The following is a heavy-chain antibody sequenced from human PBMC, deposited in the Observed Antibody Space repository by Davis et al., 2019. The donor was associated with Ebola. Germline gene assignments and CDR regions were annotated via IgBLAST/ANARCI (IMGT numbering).Heavy chain of an antibody. V-gene: IGHV1-46*01. CDR1: GYTFTSYY. Sequence: ASVKVSCKASGYTFTSYYMHWVRQAPGQGLEWMGIINPSGGSTSYAQKFQGRVTMTRDTSTSTVYMELSSLRSEDTAVYYCATTWGTYYYDSSAQGAFDIWGQGTMVTVSS. J-gene: IGHJ3*02. CDR3: ATTWGTYYYDSSAQGAFDI. D-gene: IGHD3-22*01. CDR2: INPSGGST.